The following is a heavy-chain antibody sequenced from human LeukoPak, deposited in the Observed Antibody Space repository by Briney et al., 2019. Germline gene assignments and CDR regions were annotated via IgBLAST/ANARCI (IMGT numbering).Heavy chain of an antibody. J-gene: IGHJ4*02. V-gene: IGHV3-74*01. Sequence: GGSLRLSCAASGFTVSSNYMSWVRQAPGKGLVWVSRINSDGSSTSYADSVKGRFTISRDNAKNTLYLQMNSLRAEDTAVYYCARDLGRYGDLDYWGQGTLVTVSS. CDR2: INSDGSST. CDR3: ARDLGRYGDLDY. CDR1: GFTVSSNY. D-gene: IGHD4-17*01.